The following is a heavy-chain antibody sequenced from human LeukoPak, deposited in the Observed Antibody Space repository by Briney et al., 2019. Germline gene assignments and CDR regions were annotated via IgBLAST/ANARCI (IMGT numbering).Heavy chain of an antibody. CDR1: GGSISSYY. Sequence: SETLSLTCTVSGGSISSYYWSWIRQPAGKGLEWIGRIYTSGSTNYNPSLKSRVTMSVDTSKNQFSLKLSSVTAADTAVYYCARAGTPVVPAATYYYYYYMDVWGKGTTVTISS. CDR3: ARAGTPVVPAATYYYYYYMDV. CDR2: IYTSGST. V-gene: IGHV4-4*07. D-gene: IGHD2-2*01. J-gene: IGHJ6*03.